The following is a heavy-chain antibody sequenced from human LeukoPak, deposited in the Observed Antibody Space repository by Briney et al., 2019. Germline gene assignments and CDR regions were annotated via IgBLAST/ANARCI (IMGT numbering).Heavy chain of an antibody. CDR1: GFTFRTYA. V-gene: IGHV3-66*01. Sequence: GGSLRLSCTASGFTFRTYAMNWVRQAPGKGLEWVSVIYSGGSTYYADSVKGRFTISRDNSKNTLYLQMNSLRAEDTAVYYCARDTTSGMDVWGQGTTVTVSS. D-gene: IGHD1-1*01. CDR3: ARDTTSGMDV. CDR2: IYSGGST. J-gene: IGHJ6*02.